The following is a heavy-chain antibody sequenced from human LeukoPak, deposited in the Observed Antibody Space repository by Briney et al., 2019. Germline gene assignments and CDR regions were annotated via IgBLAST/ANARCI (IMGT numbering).Heavy chain of an antibody. Sequence: GGSLRLSCAASGFTFSSYAMSWVRQAPGKGLEWVSAITGSGGSTYYADSVKGRFTISRDNAKNSLYLQMNSLRAEDTAVYYCARHQSVFRDSSYGYGIYYYYYYMDVWGKGTTVTVSS. V-gene: IGHV3-23*01. D-gene: IGHD5-18*01. CDR2: ITGSGGST. CDR3: ARHQSVFRDSSYGYGIYYYYYYMDV. CDR1: GFTFSSYA. J-gene: IGHJ6*03.